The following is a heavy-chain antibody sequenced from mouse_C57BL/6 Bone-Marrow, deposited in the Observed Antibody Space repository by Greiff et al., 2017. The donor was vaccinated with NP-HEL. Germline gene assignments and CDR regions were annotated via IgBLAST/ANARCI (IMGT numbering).Heavy chain of an antibody. CDR2: IRNKANNHAT. Sequence: EVQLQESGGGLVQPGGSMKLSCAASGFTFSDAWMDWVRQSPEKGLEWVAEIRNKANNHATYYAESVKGRFTISRDDSKSSVYLQMNSLRAEDTGIYYCTYDYDWNYAMDYWGQGTSVTVSS. V-gene: IGHV6-6*01. J-gene: IGHJ4*01. CDR3: TYDYDWNYAMDY. D-gene: IGHD2-4*01. CDR1: GFTFSDAW.